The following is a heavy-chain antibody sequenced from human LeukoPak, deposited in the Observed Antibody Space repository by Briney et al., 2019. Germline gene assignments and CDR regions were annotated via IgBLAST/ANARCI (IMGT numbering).Heavy chain of an antibody. Sequence: GGSLRLSCAASGFTFSSYAMSWVRQAPGKGLKWVSAISGSGGSTYYADSVKGRFTISRDNSKNTLYLQMNSLRAEDTAVYYCAKCLRYDFWSGTGFDYWGQGTLVTVSS. J-gene: IGHJ4*02. CDR3: AKCLRYDFWSGTGFDY. CDR2: ISGSGGST. D-gene: IGHD3-3*01. V-gene: IGHV3-23*01. CDR1: GFTFSSYA.